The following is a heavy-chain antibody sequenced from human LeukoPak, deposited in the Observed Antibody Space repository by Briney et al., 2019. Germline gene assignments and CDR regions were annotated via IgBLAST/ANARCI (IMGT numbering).Heavy chain of an antibody. CDR1: GFTFSSYA. Sequence: GGSLRLSCAASGFTFSSYAMSWVRQAPGKGLEWVSAISGSGGSTYYVDSVKGRFTISRDNSKNTLYLQMNSLRAEDTAVYYCAKPQINYDFWSGYSFDYWGQGTLVTVSS. CDR2: ISGSGGST. CDR3: AKPQINYDFWSGYSFDY. D-gene: IGHD3-3*01. J-gene: IGHJ4*02. V-gene: IGHV3-23*01.